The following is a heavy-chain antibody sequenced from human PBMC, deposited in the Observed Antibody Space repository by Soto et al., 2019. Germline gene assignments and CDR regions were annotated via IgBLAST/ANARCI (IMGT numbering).Heavy chain of an antibody. Sequence: GGTLRLSCSACGIPPNSHAHCCDSQAPGNRLEWVSAISGSGGSTYDADSVKGRFTISRDNSKHTLYLQMNSLRDEDTAVYPCAKEPGYCRGGSCYYFACWGKGNMGIVPS. V-gene: IGHV3-23*01. D-gene: IGHD2-15*01. J-gene: IGHJ4*02. CDR3: AKEPGYCRGGSCYYFAC. CDR2: ISGSGGST. CDR1: GIPPNSHA.